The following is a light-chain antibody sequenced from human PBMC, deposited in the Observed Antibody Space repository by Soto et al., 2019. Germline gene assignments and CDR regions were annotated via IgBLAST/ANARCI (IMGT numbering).Light chain of an antibody. V-gene: IGKV4-1*01. CDR2: WAS. CDR1: QSVLYSSNNKNF. Sequence: DIVMTQSPDSLAVSLGERATINCKSSQSVLYSSNNKNFLGLYQQKPGQPPKLLIYWASTRESGVPDRFSGSGSGTDFTLTISSLQAEDVAVYYCQQYYSTPLTFGGGTNVEIK. J-gene: IGKJ4*01. CDR3: QQYYSTPLT.